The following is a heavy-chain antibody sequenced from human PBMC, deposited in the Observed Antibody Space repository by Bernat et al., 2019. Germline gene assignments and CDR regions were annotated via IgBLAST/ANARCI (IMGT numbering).Heavy chain of an antibody. CDR3: ARVYLNGSGSYNPTSYYYYYYMDV. D-gene: IGHD3-10*01. J-gene: IGHJ6*03. Sequence: QVQLVQSGAEVKKPGSSVKVSCKASGGTFSSYAISWVRQAPGQGLEWMGGIIPIFGTANYAQKFQGRVTITADESTSTAYMELSSLRSEDTAVYYCARVYLNGSGSYNPTSYYYYYYMDVWGKGTPVTVSS. CDR1: GGTFSSYA. CDR2: IIPIFGTA. V-gene: IGHV1-69*01.